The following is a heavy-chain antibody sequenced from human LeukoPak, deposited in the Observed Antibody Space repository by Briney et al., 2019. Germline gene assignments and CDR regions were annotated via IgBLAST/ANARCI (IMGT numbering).Heavy chain of an antibody. J-gene: IGHJ3*02. V-gene: IGHV4-39*07. Sequence: SETLSLTCTVSGGSISSSSYYWGWIRQPPGKGLEWIGSIYYSGSTNYNPSLKSRVTISVDTSKNQFSLKLSSVTAADTAVYYCARVRPNYYDKTIPAFDIWGQGTMVTVSS. CDR2: IYYSGST. CDR3: ARVRPNYYDKTIPAFDI. D-gene: IGHD3-22*01. CDR1: GGSISSSSYY.